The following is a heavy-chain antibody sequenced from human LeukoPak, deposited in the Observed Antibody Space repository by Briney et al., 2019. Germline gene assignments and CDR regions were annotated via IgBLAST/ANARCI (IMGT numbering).Heavy chain of an antibody. J-gene: IGHJ4*02. V-gene: IGHV3-30*18. CDR2: ITYDGMSG. CDR1: GFTLTGCG. Sequence: GGSLRLPCVGSGFTLTGCGMHWVRQAPGKGLEWMGVITYDGMSGYYGDSVKGRFTISRDISKNTVYLQMSSLRSEDTALYYCVKEQASGYYRVADYWGQGTLVIVSS. CDR3: VKEQASGYYRVADY. D-gene: IGHD5-12*01.